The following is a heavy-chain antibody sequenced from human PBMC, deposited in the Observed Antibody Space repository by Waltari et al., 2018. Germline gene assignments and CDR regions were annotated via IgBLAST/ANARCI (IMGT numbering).Heavy chain of an antibody. CDR2: ISNDGSRE. CDR3: VKYSGFDYFFDY. Sequence: QIQLVESGGGVVQPGRSLTLSCAASGFHFNNCNMHWVRQAPGQGLEWVAGISNDGSREDYADSVKSRFTVSRENSKNTLYLQINNLRDDDTAVYYCVKYSGFDYFFDYWGQGTLVSVSS. D-gene: IGHD5-12*01. J-gene: IGHJ4*02. CDR1: GFHFNNCN. V-gene: IGHV3-30*18.